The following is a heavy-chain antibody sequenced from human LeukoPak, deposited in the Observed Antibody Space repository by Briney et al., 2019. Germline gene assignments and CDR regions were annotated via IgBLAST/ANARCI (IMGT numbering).Heavy chain of an antibody. V-gene: IGHV4-59*01. D-gene: IGHD4-17*01. CDR2: IYYSGST. Sequence: SETLSLTCTVSGGSISIYYWSWIRQPPGKGLEWIGYIYYSGSTNYNPSLKSRVTISVDTSKNQFSLKLSSVTAADTAVYYCARVHDYGIDYWGQGTLVTVSS. J-gene: IGHJ4*02. CDR1: GGSISIYY. CDR3: ARVHDYGIDY.